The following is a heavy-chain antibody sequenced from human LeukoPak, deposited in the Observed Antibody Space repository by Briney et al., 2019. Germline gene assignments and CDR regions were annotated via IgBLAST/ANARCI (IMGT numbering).Heavy chain of an antibody. CDR2: IYHSGST. Sequence: KSSETLSLTCAVSGGSISSGGYSWSWIRQPPGKGLEWNGYIYHSGSTYYNPSLKSRVTISVDRSKNQFSLKLSSVTAADTAVYYCARGEGSLFDYWGQGTLVTVSS. CDR1: GGSISSGGYS. CDR3: ARGEGSLFDY. J-gene: IGHJ4*02. D-gene: IGHD2-21*01. V-gene: IGHV4-30-2*01.